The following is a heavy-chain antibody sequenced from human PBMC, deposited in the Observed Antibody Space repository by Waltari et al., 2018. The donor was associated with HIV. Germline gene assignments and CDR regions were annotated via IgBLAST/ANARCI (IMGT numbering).Heavy chain of an antibody. Sequence: QVQLQQWGAGLLQPSETLSLTCAVYGGSFSDYYCIWIRQPPGKGLEWIGEINHSGSTNYNPSLNSRVTISVDTSKNQFSLKLSSVTAADTAVYYCARGGNYYRSGSYYKLDYWGQGTLVTVSS. CDR1: GGSFSDYY. CDR3: ARGGNYYRSGSYYKLDY. CDR2: INHSGST. D-gene: IGHD3-10*01. J-gene: IGHJ4*02. V-gene: IGHV4-34*01.